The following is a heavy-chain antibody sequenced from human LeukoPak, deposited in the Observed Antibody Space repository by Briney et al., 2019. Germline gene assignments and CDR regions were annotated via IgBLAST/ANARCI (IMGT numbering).Heavy chain of an antibody. CDR1: GYTFTGSY. D-gene: IGHD3-3*01. CDR2: INPNSGGT. J-gene: IGHJ4*02. Sequence: ASVKVSCKASGYTFTGSYMHWVRQAPGQGLEWMGWINPNSGGTNYAQKFQGRVTMTRDTSISTAYMELSRLRSDDTAVYYCARGGLRFLEWLLGDHFDYWGQGTLVTVAS. CDR3: ARGGLRFLEWLLGDHFDY. V-gene: IGHV1-2*02.